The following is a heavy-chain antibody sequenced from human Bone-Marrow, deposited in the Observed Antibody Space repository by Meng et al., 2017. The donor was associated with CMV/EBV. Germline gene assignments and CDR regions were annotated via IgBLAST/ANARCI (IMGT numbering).Heavy chain of an antibody. Sequence: GESLKISCAASGFTFRSYWMDWVRQAPGKGLEWVAKMKEDGSEEYHVDSVKGRFTISRDNAENSLHLQMNSLRAEDTAVYYCARGLDYGGNSVLYFDYWGQGTLVTVSS. CDR3: ARGLDYGGNSVLYFDY. V-gene: IGHV3-7*01. J-gene: IGHJ4*02. CDR1: GFTFRSYW. CDR2: MKEDGSEE. D-gene: IGHD4-23*01.